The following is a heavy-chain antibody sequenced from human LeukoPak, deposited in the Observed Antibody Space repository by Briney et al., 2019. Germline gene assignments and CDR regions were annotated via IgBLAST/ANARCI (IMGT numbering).Heavy chain of an antibody. V-gene: IGHV4-34*01. CDR1: GGSFSGYY. Sequence: PSETLSLTCALYGGSFSGYYWSWIRQPPGKGLEWIGEINHSGSTNYNPSLKSRVTISVDTSKNQFSLKLSSVTAADTAVYYCARNSGYSSSWLDYWGQGTLVTVSS. J-gene: IGHJ4*02. CDR2: INHSGST. CDR3: ARNSGYSSSWLDY. D-gene: IGHD6-13*01.